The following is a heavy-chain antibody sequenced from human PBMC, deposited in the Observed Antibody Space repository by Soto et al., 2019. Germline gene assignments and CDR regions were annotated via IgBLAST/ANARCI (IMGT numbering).Heavy chain of an antibody. CDR2: ISYDGSNK. J-gene: IGHJ6*03. Sequence: QVQVVESGGGVVQPGRSLRLSCAASGFTFSSYGMHWVRQAPGKGLEWVAVISYDGSNKYYADSVKGRFTISRDNSKNTLYLQMNSLRAEDTAVYYCAKGADLGDYYYYMDVWGKGTTVTVSS. CDR3: AKGADLGDYYYYMDV. D-gene: IGHD3-10*01. CDR1: GFTFSSYG. V-gene: IGHV3-30*18.